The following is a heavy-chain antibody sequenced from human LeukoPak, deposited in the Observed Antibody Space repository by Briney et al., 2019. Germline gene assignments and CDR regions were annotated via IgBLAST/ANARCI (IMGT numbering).Heavy chain of an antibody. CDR3: AREGGPYRPLDC. V-gene: IGHV4-4*02. J-gene: IGHJ4*02. CDR2: GNLQSST. Sequence: SETLSLTCGVSGGSITNTNYWTWVRQPPGKGLEWMGEGNLQSSTNYNPSLMGRVAIAVDTSENHISLQLTSVTAADTAVYYCAREGGPYRPLDCSGQGTLVTVSS. CDR1: GGSITNTNY.